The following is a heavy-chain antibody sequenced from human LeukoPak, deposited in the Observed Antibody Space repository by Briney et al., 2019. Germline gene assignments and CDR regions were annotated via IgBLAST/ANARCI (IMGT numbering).Heavy chain of an antibody. CDR3: ARGYDCSAYYPFNY. CDR1: GGSLSTHH. V-gene: IGHV4-59*11. CDR2: ISDSGST. J-gene: IGHJ4*02. D-gene: IGHD3-22*01. Sequence: SETLSLTCVVSGGSLSTHHWSWIRQSPGRGLEWIGYISDSGSTNYNPSLKSRVTISVDTSKNQFSLMLSSVTAADTAVYYCARGYDCSAYYPFNYWGQGTLVTVSS.